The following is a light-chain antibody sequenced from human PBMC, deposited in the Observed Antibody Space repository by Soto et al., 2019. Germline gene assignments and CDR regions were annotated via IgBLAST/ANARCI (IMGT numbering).Light chain of an antibody. CDR3: QHYNSYSEA. CDR1: QTISSR. V-gene: IGKV1-5*03. Sequence: DIQMTQSPSTLSGSLGERVTIACRASQTISSRLAWYQQKPGKAPKLLIYKASTLKSGVPSRFSGSGSGAEFTLTISGLEPEDFATYYCQHYNSYSEAFGQGTKVDIK. CDR2: KAS. J-gene: IGKJ1*01.